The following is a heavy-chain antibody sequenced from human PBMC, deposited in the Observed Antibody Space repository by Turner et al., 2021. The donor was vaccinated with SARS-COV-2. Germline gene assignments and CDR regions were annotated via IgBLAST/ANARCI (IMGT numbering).Heavy chain of an antibody. D-gene: IGHD5-12*01. CDR3: ARAPNFGGSGYFDL. J-gene: IGHJ2*01. CDR2: SYYTGST. Sequence: LQLHESGPGLVKPSETLSLTCIASGFSISTITYYWGWTRQPPGKGLELIGTSYYTGSTDYNPAIESRVTISIDTSKSEFSLNLKSVFAADTAVYYCARAPNFGGSGYFDLWGRGTLVTVSS. CDR1: GFSISTITYY. V-gene: IGHV4-39*01.